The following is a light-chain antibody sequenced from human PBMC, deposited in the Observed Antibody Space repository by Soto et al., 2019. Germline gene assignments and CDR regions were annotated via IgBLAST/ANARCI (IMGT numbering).Light chain of an antibody. V-gene: IGKV3D-15*01. CDR1: QSVSSSY. CDR3: QQYNNWPIT. J-gene: IGKJ5*01. CDR2: GAS. Sequence: ENVLTQSPATPSLSPGERATLSFRASQSVSSSYLAWYQQKPGQAPRLLIYGASSRATGIPDRFSGSGSGTEFTLTINSLQSEDFAVYYCQQYNNWPITFGQGTRLEIK.